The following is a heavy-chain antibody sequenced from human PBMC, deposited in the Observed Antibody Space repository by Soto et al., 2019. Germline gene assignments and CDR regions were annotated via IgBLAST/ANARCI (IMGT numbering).Heavy chain of an antibody. CDR1: GGTFSSYA. J-gene: IGHJ5*02. CDR2: IIPIFGTA. V-gene: IGHV1-69*13. Sequence: AASVKVSCKASGGTFSSYAISWVRQAPGQGLEWMGGIIPIFGTANYAQKFQGRVTITADESTGTAYMELSSLRSEDTAVYYCARDLKEMATMPYNWFDPWGQGTLVTVSS. CDR3: ARDLKEMATMPYNWFDP. D-gene: IGHD5-12*01.